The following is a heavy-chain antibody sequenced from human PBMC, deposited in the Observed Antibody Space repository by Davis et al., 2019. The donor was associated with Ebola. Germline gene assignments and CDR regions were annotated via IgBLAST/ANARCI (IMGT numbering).Heavy chain of an antibody. CDR2: IYYSGST. Sequence: PSETLSLTCTVSGGSVKSSDHYWAWIRQPPGKGLEWIVSIYYSGSTYDNPSLKSRVTTSIDTSKNQFSLRLSSVTAADTAQYYCARKLIAVPDREERDAFDMWGQGTMVTVSS. D-gene: IGHD6-19*01. CDR1: GGSVKSSDHY. CDR3: ARKLIAVPDREERDAFDM. J-gene: IGHJ3*02. V-gene: IGHV4-39*07.